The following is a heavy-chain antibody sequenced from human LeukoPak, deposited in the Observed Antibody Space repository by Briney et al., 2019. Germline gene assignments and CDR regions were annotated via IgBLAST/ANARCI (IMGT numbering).Heavy chain of an antibody. CDR2: ISSSSSYI. V-gene: IGHV3-21*01. Sequence: GGSLRLSCAASGFTFSSYTMNWVRQAPGKGLEWVSCISSSSSYIYYADSVKGRFTISRDNAKNSLYLQMNSLRAEDTAVYYCAGDWFGELYLGYAFDIRGQGTMVTVSS. D-gene: IGHD3-10*01. CDR3: AGDWFGELYLGYAFDI. CDR1: GFTFSSYT. J-gene: IGHJ3*02.